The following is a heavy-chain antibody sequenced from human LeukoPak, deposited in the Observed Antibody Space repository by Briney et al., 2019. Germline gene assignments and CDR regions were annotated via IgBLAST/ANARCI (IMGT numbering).Heavy chain of an antibody. CDR3: ARLGSYWTFDY. V-gene: IGHV3-7*03. CDR1: GFTFSRYA. J-gene: IGHJ4*02. D-gene: IGHD1-1*01. Sequence: PGGSLRLSCAASGFTFSRYAMSWVRQAPGKGLEWVANIKQDGSEKYYVDSVKGRFTISRDNAKNSLYLQMNSLRAEDTAVYYCARLGSYWTFDYWGQGTLVTVSS. CDR2: IKQDGSEK.